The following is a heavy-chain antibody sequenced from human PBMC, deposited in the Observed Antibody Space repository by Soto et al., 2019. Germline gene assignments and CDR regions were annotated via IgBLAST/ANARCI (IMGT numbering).Heavy chain of an antibody. V-gene: IGHV4-4*02. Sequence: QVQLQESGPGLVKPSGTLSLTCAVSGGSISSSNWWCWVRQSPEKGLEWIGYIYYSGSTNYNPSLKSRVTISVDTSKNQFSLKLSSVTAADTAVYYCARDVFYGSGSYFDYWGQGTLVTVSS. D-gene: IGHD3-10*01. J-gene: IGHJ4*02. CDR1: GGSISSSNW. CDR2: IYYSGST. CDR3: ARDVFYGSGSYFDY.